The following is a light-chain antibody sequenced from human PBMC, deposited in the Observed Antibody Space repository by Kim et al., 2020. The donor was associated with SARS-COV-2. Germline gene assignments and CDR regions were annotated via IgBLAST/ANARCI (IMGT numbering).Light chain of an antibody. CDR1: QSVSSSY. Sequence: EIVLTQSPGTLSLSPGERATLSCRASQSVSSSYLAWYQQKPGQAPRLLIYGASSRATGIPDRLSGSGSGTDFTLTISRLEPEDFAVYYCQQYGSSLPTFGGGTKVDIK. V-gene: IGKV3-20*01. CDR2: GAS. J-gene: IGKJ4*01. CDR3: QQYGSSLPT.